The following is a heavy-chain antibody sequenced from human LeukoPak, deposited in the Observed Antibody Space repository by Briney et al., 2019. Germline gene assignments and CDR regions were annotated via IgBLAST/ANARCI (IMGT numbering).Heavy chain of an antibody. Sequence: ASVKVSCKASGYTFTGYYMHWVRQAPGQGLEWMGWINPNSGGTNYAQKFQGRVTMTRDTSISTAYMELSRLRSDDTAVYYCATFDSSSWPNYYYYGMDVWGQGTTVTVSS. CDR3: ATFDSSSWPNYYYYGMDV. CDR1: GYTFTGYY. CDR2: INPNSGGT. D-gene: IGHD6-13*01. V-gene: IGHV1-2*02. J-gene: IGHJ6*02.